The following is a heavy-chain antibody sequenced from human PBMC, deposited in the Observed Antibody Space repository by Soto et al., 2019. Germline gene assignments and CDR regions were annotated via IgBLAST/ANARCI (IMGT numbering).Heavy chain of an antibody. Sequence: SETLSLTCTVSGGSISSSSYYWGWIRQPPGKGLEWIGSIYYSGSTYYNPSLKSRVTISVDTSKNQFSLKLSSVTAADTAVYYCERDFRGSHFNYWGQGTLVTVSS. V-gene: IGHV4-39*02. J-gene: IGHJ4*02. CDR2: IYYSGST. D-gene: IGHD1-26*01. CDR1: GGSISSSSYY. CDR3: ERDFRGSHFNY.